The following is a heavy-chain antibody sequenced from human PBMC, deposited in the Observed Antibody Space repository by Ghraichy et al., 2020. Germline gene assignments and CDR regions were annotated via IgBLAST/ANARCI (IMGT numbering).Heavy chain of an antibody. CDR1: GGPISSYY. J-gene: IGHJ4*02. CDR2: IYYSGST. CDR3: AGVKQYYDFWSGYYTFDY. V-gene: IGHV4-59*08. D-gene: IGHD3-3*01. Sequence: SETLSLTCTVSGGPISSYYWSWIRQPPGKGLEWIGYIYYSGSTNYNPSLKSRVTISVDTSKNKFSLKLSSVTAADTAVYYCAGVKQYYDFWSGYYTFDYWGQGTLVTVSS.